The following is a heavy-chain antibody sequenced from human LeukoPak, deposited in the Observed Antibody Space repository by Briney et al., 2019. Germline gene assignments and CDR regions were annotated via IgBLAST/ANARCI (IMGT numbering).Heavy chain of an antibody. D-gene: IGHD2-2*01. J-gene: IGHJ6*02. CDR1: GYTFTSYY. CDR3: ARRYCSSTSCSYNWGFAYGMDV. Sequence: GASVKVSCKASGYTFTSYYMHWVRQAPGQGLEWMGIINPSGGSTSYAQKFQGRVTMTRDTSTSTVYMELSSLRSEDTAAYYCARRYCSSTSCSYNWGFAYGMDVWGQGTTVTVSS. V-gene: IGHV1-46*01. CDR2: INPSGGST.